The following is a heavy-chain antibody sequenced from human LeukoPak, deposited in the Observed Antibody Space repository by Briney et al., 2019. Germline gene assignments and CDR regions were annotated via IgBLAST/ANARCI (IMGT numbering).Heavy chain of an antibody. J-gene: IGHJ6*04. D-gene: IGHD4-17*01. V-gene: IGHV4-31*03. CDR2: IFYSGST. Sequence: SETLSLTCTVSGGSISSGGYYWIWIRQHPGKGLGWIGYIFYSGSTYYNPSLKSRVTISVDTSKNQFSLRLSSVTAADTAVYYCARGYPYGYYYYYGMDVWGKGTTVTVSS. CDR1: GGSISSGGYY. CDR3: ARGYPYGYYYYYGMDV.